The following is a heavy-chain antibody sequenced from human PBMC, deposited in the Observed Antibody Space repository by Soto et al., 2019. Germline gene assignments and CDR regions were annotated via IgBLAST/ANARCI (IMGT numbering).Heavy chain of an antibody. CDR2: INPSSGST. V-gene: IGHV1-46*01. D-gene: IGHD1-26*01. Sequence: QVQLVQSGAEVKKPGASVKVSCKASGYTFTSYYIHWVRQAPGQGLEWMGIINPSSGSTTYAQKFQGRVTMTRDTSTSTVYMELSSLRSEDTAVYFCARGAGFSGSYPGGYYFDYWGQGTLVTVSS. J-gene: IGHJ4*02. CDR3: ARGAGFSGSYPGGYYFDY. CDR1: GYTFTSYY.